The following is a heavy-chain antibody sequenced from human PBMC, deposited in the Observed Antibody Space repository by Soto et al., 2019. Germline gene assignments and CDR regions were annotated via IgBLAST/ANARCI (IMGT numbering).Heavy chain of an antibody. CDR1: GFTFSSFE. CDR2: INSGGTNR. J-gene: IGHJ4*02. D-gene: IGHD3-10*01. V-gene: IGHV3-48*03. CDR3: ARGIRNHYGHSVDYPHALF. Sequence: GGSLRLSCAASGFTFSSFEMNWFRQAPGKGLEWVSYINSGGTNRYYADSVKGRFTISRDDAKNSLFLQMNSLRSEDTAIYYCARGIRNHYGHSVDYPHALFWCQGT.